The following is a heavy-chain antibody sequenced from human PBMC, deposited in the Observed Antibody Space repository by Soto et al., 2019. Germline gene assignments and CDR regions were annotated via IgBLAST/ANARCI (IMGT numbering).Heavy chain of an antibody. CDR3: AGDRTYYGDYMGDY. D-gene: IGHD4-17*01. J-gene: IGHJ4*02. CDR2: INAGNGNT. CDR1: GYTFTSYV. Sequence: QVQLVQSGAEVKKPGASVKVSCKASGYTFTSYVLHWVRQAPGQRPEWMGWINAGNGNTKYSQNFQGRVTISKNTSASTVYMELRSLKSEDTAVYYCAGDRTYYGDYMGDYWGQGTLVAVSS. V-gene: IGHV1-3*01.